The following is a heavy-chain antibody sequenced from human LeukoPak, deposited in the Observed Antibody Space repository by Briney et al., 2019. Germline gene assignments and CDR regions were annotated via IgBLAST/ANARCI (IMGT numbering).Heavy chain of an antibody. Sequence: SETLSLTCTVSGGSISSYYWSWIRQPPGKGLEWIGYIYYSGSTNYNPSLKSRVTISVDTSKNQFSLKLSSVTAADTAVYYCARWDFDWSFDYWGQGTLVTVSS. J-gene: IGHJ4*02. V-gene: IGHV4-59*01. CDR2: IYYSGST. CDR1: GGSISSYY. CDR3: ARWDFDWSFDY. D-gene: IGHD3-9*01.